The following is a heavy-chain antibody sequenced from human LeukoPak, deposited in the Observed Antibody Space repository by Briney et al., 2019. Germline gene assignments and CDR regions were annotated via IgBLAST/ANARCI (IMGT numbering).Heavy chain of an antibody. Sequence: ASVKVSCKASGYTFTRYGITWVRQAPGQGLEWMGWISTYDGDTYYAQKFQGRATMTRDTSTTTAYTELRGLRSDDTALYYCARDVLNRCIGGICPIDDWGQGTLVTVSS. CDR3: ARDVLNRCIGGICPIDD. V-gene: IGHV1-18*04. CDR2: ISTYDGDT. CDR1: GYTFTRYG. D-gene: IGHD2-15*01. J-gene: IGHJ4*02.